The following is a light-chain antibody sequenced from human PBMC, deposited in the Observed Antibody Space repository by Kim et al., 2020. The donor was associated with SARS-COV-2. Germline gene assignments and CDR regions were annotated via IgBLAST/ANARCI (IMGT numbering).Light chain of an antibody. V-gene: IGLV2-14*03. CDR2: DVT. CDR3: SSYSMSDTWV. CDR1: TNDVGDYDY. Sequence: QSALAQPASVSGSRGQSITISCSGSTNDVGDYDYVSWYQQHPGKAPKLMIYDVTKRPSGVSDRFSGSKSGNSASLTISGLQPDDEAEYFCSSYSMSDTWVFGGGTKLTVL. J-gene: IGLJ3*02.